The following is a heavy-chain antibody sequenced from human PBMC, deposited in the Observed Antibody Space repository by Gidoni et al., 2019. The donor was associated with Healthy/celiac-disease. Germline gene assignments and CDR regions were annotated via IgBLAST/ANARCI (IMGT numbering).Heavy chain of an antibody. CDR3: AKDGVESAFDI. D-gene: IGHD3-10*01. J-gene: IGHJ3*02. Sequence: ELQLLESGRGLVQPGGSLRLSCASSVCTFSSYAMSWVRQAPGKGLEWVSAISGSGGSTYYADSVKGRFTSSRDNSKNTLYLQMNSLRAEDTDVYDCAKDGVESAFDIWGQGKMVTVSS. CDR2: ISGSGGST. V-gene: IGHV3-23*01. CDR1: VCTFSSYA.